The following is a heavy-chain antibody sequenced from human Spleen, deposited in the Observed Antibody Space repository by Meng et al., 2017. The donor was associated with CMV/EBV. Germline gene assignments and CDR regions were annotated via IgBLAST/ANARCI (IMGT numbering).Heavy chain of an antibody. D-gene: IGHD3-22*01. CDR3: AREYFDYDSSGYLDY. V-gene: IGHV1-2*02. CDR2: ISPNSGGT. CDR1: GYTFTGYY. J-gene: IGHJ4*02. Sequence: ASVKVSCKASGYTFTGYYMYWVRQAPGQGLEWMGWISPNSGGTNYAQKFQGRVTMTRDTSIRTAYMELSRLRSDDTDVYYCAREYFDYDSSGYLDYWGQGTLVTVSS.